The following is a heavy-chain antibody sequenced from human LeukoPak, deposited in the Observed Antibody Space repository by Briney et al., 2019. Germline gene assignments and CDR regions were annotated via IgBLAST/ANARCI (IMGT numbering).Heavy chain of an antibody. CDR2: ISTSVSTI. J-gene: IGHJ3*02. V-gene: IGHV3-48*03. D-gene: IGHD2-15*01. Sequence: GGSLRLSCAASGFTFSSYEMNWVRQAPGKGLEWVSYISTSVSTIYYADSVKGRFTLSRDNAKNSLYLQMNSLRAEDTAVYYCAREFCSGGRCSDAFDIWGQGTMLTVSS. CDR3: AREFCSGGRCSDAFDI. CDR1: GFTFSSYE.